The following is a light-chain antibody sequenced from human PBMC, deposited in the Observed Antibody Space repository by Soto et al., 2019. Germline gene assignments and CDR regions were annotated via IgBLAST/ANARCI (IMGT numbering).Light chain of an antibody. J-gene: IGKJ2*01. V-gene: IGKV3-15*01. CDR1: QSVGSN. CDR3: QQCKTWPYT. Sequence: EIVMTQSPATLSVSPGERATLSCRASQSVGSNLAWYQQNPGQAPRLLIYGASTRPTGIPDRFSGSGSGTEFPLTISSLQSEDFAVYYCQQCKTWPYTFGQGTELEI. CDR2: GAS.